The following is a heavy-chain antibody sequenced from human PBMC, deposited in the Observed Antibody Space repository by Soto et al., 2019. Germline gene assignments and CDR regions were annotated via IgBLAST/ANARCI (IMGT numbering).Heavy chain of an antibody. CDR3: AKREGRNFDN. CDR2: ISSST. J-gene: IGHJ4*02. CDR1: GFTFSSYA. V-gene: IGHV3-23*01. Sequence: EVQLLESGGGLVQPGGSLRLSCAASGFTFSSYAMTWVRQAPGKGLEWVSTISSSTYYADSVKGRFTISRDNSKNTLYLQMNSLRAEDTAVYYCAKREGRNFDNWGQGTLVTVSS. D-gene: IGHD3-10*01.